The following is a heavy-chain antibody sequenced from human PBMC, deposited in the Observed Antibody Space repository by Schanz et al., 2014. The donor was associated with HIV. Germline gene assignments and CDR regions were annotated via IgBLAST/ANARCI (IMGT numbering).Heavy chain of an antibody. V-gene: IGHV1-8*01. CDR3: ARGPKWEGLMDV. CDR2: MNPSTGNS. J-gene: IGHJ6*02. CDR1: GYTFTSYG. Sequence: QVHLVQSGAEVKKPGASVKVSCKASGYTFTSYGINWVRQAPGQGLEWMGWMNPSTGNSGYAQMFQVRVTMTRDTSISTAYLEVDSLKSEDTAVYYCARGPKWEGLMDVWGQGTTVIVSS. D-gene: IGHD1-26*01.